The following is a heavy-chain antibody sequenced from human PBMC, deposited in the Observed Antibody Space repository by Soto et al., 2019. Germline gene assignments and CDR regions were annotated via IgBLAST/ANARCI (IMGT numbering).Heavy chain of an antibody. V-gene: IGHV3-30-3*01. CDR2: ISYDGSNK. D-gene: IGHD3-10*02. CDR3: VGASMWTGKGIEY. Sequence: LHWVLQTPGRGLQWVAVISYDGSNKYYADSVRGRFTISRDNSNSTLYLQMNSLRADDSAVYYCVGASMWTGKGIEYWGQGALVTVSS. J-gene: IGHJ4*02.